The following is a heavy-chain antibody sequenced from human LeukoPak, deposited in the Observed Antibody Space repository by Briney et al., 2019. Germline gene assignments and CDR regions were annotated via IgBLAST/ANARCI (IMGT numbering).Heavy chain of an antibody. D-gene: IGHD6-13*01. CDR2: ISAYNGNT. CDR3: ARDHYQSAAGLFTC. V-gene: IGHV1-18*04. Sequence: ASVKVSCKASDTFTSYGISWVRQAPGQGLEWMGWISAYNGNTNYAQKLPGRVTMTTDTSTSTAYMELRSLRSDDTAVYYCARDHYQSAAGLFTCWGQGTLVTVSS. J-gene: IGHJ4*02. CDR1: DTFTSYG.